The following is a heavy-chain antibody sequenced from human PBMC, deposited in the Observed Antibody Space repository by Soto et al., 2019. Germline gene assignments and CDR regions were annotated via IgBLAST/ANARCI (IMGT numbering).Heavy chain of an antibody. D-gene: IGHD3-3*01. V-gene: IGHV1-18*04. CDR3: ARDVLYYDFWSGYYTDPNYYYYYGMDV. Sequence: GASVKVSCKASGYTFTSYGISWVRQAPGQGLEWMGWISAYNGNTNYAQKLQGRVTMTTDTSTSTAYMELRSLRSDDTAVYYCARDVLYYDFWSGYYTDPNYYYYYGMDVWGQGTTVTVSS. CDR1: GYTFTSYG. J-gene: IGHJ6*02. CDR2: ISAYNGNT.